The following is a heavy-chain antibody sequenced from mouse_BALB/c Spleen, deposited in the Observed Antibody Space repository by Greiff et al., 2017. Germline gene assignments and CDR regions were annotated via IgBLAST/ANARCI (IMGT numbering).Heavy chain of an antibody. Sequence: QVQLQQSGAELAKPGASVKMSCKASGYTFTSYWMHWVKQRPGQGLEWIGYINPSTGYTEYNQKFKDKATLTADKSSSTAYMQLSSLTSEDSAVYYCASYGNYGPWFAYWGQGTLVTVSA. V-gene: IGHV1-7*01. J-gene: IGHJ3*01. CDR3: ASYGNYGPWFAY. CDR2: INPSTGYT. D-gene: IGHD2-1*01. CDR1: GYTFTSYW.